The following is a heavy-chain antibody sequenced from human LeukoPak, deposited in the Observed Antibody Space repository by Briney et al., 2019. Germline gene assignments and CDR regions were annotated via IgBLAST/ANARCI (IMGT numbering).Heavy chain of an antibody. V-gene: IGHV3-64*02. Sequence: GGSLRLSCAASGFTFSNAWMSWVRQAPGKGLEYISSISSDGGNTYYADSVKGRFTISRDNSKNTLYLQMGRLRAEDMAVYYCARSNNIVGATYFDYWGQGTLVTVSS. CDR1: GFTFSNAW. CDR2: ISSDGGNT. J-gene: IGHJ4*02. CDR3: ARSNNIVGATYFDY. D-gene: IGHD1-26*01.